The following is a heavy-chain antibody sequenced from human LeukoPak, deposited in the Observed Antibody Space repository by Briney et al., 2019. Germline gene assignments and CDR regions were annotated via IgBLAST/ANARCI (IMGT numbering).Heavy chain of an antibody. D-gene: IGHD6-13*01. Sequence: PSETLSLTCTVSGDSISSYFWSWIRQPPGKGLEWIGYVYYSGSTNYNPSLKSRVTISVDTSKNQFSLSLRSVTAADTAVYYCARGPFRDSSSWYYFDYWGQGTLVTVSS. V-gene: IGHV4-59*01. CDR2: VYYSGST. CDR3: ARGPFRDSSSWYYFDY. J-gene: IGHJ4*02. CDR1: GDSISSYF.